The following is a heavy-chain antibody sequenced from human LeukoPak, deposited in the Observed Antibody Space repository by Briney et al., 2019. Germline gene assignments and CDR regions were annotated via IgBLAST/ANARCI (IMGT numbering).Heavy chain of an antibody. CDR1: GYTFTGYS. J-gene: IGHJ4*02. V-gene: IGHV1-2*02. D-gene: IGHD3-10*01. Sequence: GASVTVSCKASGYTFTGYSMHWVRQAPGQGLEWMGWINPNSGGTNYAQNFQGRATMTRDTSISTAYMELSRLRSDDTAVYYCARARPLWFGVNDYWGQGTLVTVSS. CDR3: ARARPLWFGVNDY. CDR2: INPNSGGT.